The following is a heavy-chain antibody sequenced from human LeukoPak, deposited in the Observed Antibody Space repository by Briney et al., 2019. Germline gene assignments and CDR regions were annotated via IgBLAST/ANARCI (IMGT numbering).Heavy chain of an antibody. J-gene: IGHJ4*02. D-gene: IGHD4-23*01. Sequence: SETLSLTCTVSGGSLSSGSYYWSWIRQPAGKGLEWIGRIYTSGSTNYNPSLKSRVTISVDTSKNQFSLKLSSVTAADTAVYYCAREPPLGGYFDYWGQGTLVTVSS. CDR2: IYTSGST. CDR3: AREPPLGGYFDY. CDR1: GGSLSSGSYY. V-gene: IGHV4-61*02.